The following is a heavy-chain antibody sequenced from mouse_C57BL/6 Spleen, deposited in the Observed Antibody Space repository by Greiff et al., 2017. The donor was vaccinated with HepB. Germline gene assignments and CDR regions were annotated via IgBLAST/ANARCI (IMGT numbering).Heavy chain of an antibody. Sequence: EVQVVESEGGLVQPGSSMKLSCTASGFTFSDYYMAWVRQVPEKGLEWVANINYDGSSTYYLDSLKSRFIISRDNAKNILYLQMSSLKSEDTATYYCAREREESTMVTTFDYWGQGTTLTVSS. CDR3: AREREESTMVTTFDY. D-gene: IGHD2-2*01. V-gene: IGHV5-16*01. CDR1: GFTFSDYY. J-gene: IGHJ2*01. CDR2: INYDGSST.